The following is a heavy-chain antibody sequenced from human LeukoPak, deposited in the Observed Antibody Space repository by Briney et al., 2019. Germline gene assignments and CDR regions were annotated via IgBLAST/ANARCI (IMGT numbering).Heavy chain of an antibody. CDR1: GGSISSYY. V-gene: IGHV4-59*01. CDR3: ARNGGYYYDSSGYYLAY. CDR2: IYYSGST. Sequence: SETLSLTCTVSGGSISSYYWSWIRQPPGKGLEWIGYIYYSGSTNYNPSLKSRVTISVDTSKNQFSLNLSSVTAADTDLYYCARNGGYYYDSSGYYLAYWGQGTLVTVPS. J-gene: IGHJ4*02. D-gene: IGHD3-22*01.